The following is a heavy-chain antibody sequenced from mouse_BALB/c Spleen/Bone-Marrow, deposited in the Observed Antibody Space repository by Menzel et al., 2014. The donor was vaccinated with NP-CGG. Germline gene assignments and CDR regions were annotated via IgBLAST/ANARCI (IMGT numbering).Heavy chain of an antibody. CDR2: ISSGSSTI. CDR3: ARSGSSSGYFDY. V-gene: IGHV5-17*02. D-gene: IGHD1-1*01. Sequence: EVQGVESGGGLVQPGGSRKLSCAASGFTFSSFAMHWVRQAPEKGLEWVAYISSGSSTIYYADTVMGRFTISRDNPKNTLLLQMTSLRSEDTATYYCARSGSSSGYFDYWGQGTTLTVSS. CDR1: GFTFSSFA. J-gene: IGHJ2*01.